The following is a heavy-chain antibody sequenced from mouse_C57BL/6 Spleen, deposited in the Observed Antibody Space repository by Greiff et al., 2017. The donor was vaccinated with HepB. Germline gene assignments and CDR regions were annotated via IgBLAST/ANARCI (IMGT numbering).Heavy chain of an antibody. CDR1: GYSFTSYY. CDR2: IYPGSGNT. D-gene: IGHD1-1*01. Sequence: VKLMESGPELVKPGASVKISCKASGYSFTSYYIHWVKQRPGQGLEWIGWIYPGSGNTKYNEKFKGKATLTADTSSSTAYMQLSSLTSEDSAVYYCARAATVVAMDYFDYWGQGTTLTVSS. V-gene: IGHV1-66*01. CDR3: ARAATVVAMDYFDY. J-gene: IGHJ2*01.